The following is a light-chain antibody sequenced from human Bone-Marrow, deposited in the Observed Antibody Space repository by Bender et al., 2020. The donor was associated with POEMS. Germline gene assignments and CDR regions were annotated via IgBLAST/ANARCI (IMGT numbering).Light chain of an antibody. Sequence: HSALTQPASVSGSPGQSITISCTGTSSDVGAFNYVSWYQQHPGKAPKLIISEVSNRPSGVSNRFSGSKSGNTASLTISGLQAEDEADFYCSSYTSSSTLVFGGGTRLTVL. CDR3: SSYTSSSTLV. CDR2: EVS. CDR1: SSDVGAFNY. V-gene: IGLV2-14*01. J-gene: IGLJ3*02.